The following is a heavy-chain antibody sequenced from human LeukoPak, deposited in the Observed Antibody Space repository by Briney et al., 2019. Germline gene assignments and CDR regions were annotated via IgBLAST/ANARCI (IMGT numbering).Heavy chain of an antibody. Sequence: GGSLRLSRAASGFTFTNYAMTWVRQAPGKGLEWVSTINDSNDNTYSADSVKGRFTISRDNSKNTLYLQMNNLRAEDTAVYYCARENTKNWFDPWGQGTLVTVSS. CDR1: GFTFTNYA. CDR2: INDSNDNT. J-gene: IGHJ5*02. D-gene: IGHD3-3*01. V-gene: IGHV3-23*01. CDR3: ARENTKNWFDP.